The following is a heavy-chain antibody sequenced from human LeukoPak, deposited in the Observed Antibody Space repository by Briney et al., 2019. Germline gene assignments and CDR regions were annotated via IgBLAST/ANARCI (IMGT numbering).Heavy chain of an antibody. D-gene: IGHD6-13*01. CDR3: AKRFTSSWPFDY. CDR1: GYSFTSYW. CDR2: IYPGDSDT. Sequence: GESLKISCKGSGYSFTSYWIGWVRQMPGKGLEWMGVIYPGDSDTRYSPSFQGQVTISADKSISTAYLQRSSLKASDTAIYYCAKRFTSSWPFDYWGQGTLVTVSS. V-gene: IGHV5-51*01. J-gene: IGHJ4*02.